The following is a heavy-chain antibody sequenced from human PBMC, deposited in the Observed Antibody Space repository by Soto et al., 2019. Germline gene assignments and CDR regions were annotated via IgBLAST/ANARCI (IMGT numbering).Heavy chain of an antibody. J-gene: IGHJ6*02. Sequence: GGSLRLSCAASGFTFSNYDMHWVRQAPGKGLEWVSGINWNSGSIGYADSVKGRFTISRDNAKTSLYLQMNSLRAEDTALYYCAKDRGSGSYAANYYYYGMDVWGQGTTVTVSS. V-gene: IGHV3-9*01. D-gene: IGHD3-10*01. CDR3: AKDRGSGSYAANYYYYGMDV. CDR1: GFTFSNYD. CDR2: INWNSGSI.